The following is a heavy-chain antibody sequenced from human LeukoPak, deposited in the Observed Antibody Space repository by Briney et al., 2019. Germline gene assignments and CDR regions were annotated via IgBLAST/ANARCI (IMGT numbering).Heavy chain of an antibody. J-gene: IGHJ4*02. Sequence: SETLSLTCAVYGGSFSGYYWSWIRRPPGKGLEWIGEINHSGSTNYNPSLKSRVTISVDTSKNQFSLKLSSVTAADTAVYYCARSPRITMVRGVNTGDYWGQGTLVTVSS. D-gene: IGHD3-10*01. CDR2: INHSGST. V-gene: IGHV4-34*01. CDR1: GGSFSGYY. CDR3: ARSPRITMVRGVNTGDY.